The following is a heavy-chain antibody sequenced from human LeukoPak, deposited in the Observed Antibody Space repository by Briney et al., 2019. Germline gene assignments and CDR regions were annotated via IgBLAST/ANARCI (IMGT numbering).Heavy chain of an antibody. CDR3: VGTTKWLAFDY. V-gene: IGHV4-59*01. Sequence: SETLSLTCTVSGGSIRSDYWSWIRQPPGKGLEWIGSIYYSGSTNYNPSLNSRVTISLDTSKNQLSLNLNSVTAADTAVYYCVGTTKWLAFDYWGQGVLVTVSS. J-gene: IGHJ4*02. CDR2: IYYSGST. CDR1: GGSIRSDY. D-gene: IGHD5-24*01.